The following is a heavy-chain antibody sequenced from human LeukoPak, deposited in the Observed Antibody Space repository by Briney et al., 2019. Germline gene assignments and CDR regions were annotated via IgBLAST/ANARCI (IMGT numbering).Heavy chain of an antibody. Sequence: TLSLTCTVSGGSISSGSYYWSWIRQPAGKGLEWIGRIYTSGSTNYNPSLKSRVTISVDTSKNQFSLKLSSVTAADTAVYYCARELSGVVVPAAMYYYYMDVWGKGTTVTVSS. J-gene: IGHJ6*03. CDR1: GGSISSGSYY. CDR3: ARELSGVVVPAAMYYYYMDV. CDR2: IYTSGST. D-gene: IGHD2-2*01. V-gene: IGHV4-61*02.